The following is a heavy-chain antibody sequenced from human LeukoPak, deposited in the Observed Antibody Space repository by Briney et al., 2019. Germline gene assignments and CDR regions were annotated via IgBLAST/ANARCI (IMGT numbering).Heavy chain of an antibody. Sequence: ASVKVSCKASGYTFTGDHMHWVRQAPGQGLEWMGWINPNSGGTNYAQKFQGRVTMTRDTSISTAYMELSRLRSDDTAVYYCARDRGIVVAQPQYYFDYWGQGTLVTVSS. CDR1: GYTFTGDH. CDR2: INPNSGGT. V-gene: IGHV1-2*02. CDR3: ARDRGIVVAQPQYYFDY. J-gene: IGHJ4*02. D-gene: IGHD3-22*01.